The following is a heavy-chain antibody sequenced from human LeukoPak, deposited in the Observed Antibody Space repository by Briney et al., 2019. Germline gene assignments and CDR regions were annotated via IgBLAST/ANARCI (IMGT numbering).Heavy chain of an antibody. Sequence: SETLSLTCTVSGGSISSSSYYWGWIRQPPGKGLEWIGSIYYSGSTYYNPSLKSRVTISVDTSKNQFSLKLSSVTAADTAVYYCARHGSPPVVPAAIAYFQHWGQGTLVTVSS. V-gene: IGHV4-39*01. CDR1: GGSISSSSYY. CDR2: IYYSGST. J-gene: IGHJ1*01. D-gene: IGHD2-2*01. CDR3: ARHGSPPVVPAAIAYFQH.